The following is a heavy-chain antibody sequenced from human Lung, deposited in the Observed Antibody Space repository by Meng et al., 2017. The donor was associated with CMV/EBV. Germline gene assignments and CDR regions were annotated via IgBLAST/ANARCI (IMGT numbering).Heavy chain of an antibody. V-gene: IGHV1-18*01. D-gene: IGHD3-22*01. CDR1: GYTLTRYG. Sequence: XVXVSXXASGYTLTRYGISWVRQAPGQGLEWMGWINPYNENTKYAEKFRGRVTLTTDTSTSTVSMELRSLRSADTAIYYCARTFNYDANAYYYVWYFDLWGRGXLVTVSS. CDR2: INPYNENT. CDR3: ARTFNYDANAYYYVWYFDL. J-gene: IGHJ2*01.